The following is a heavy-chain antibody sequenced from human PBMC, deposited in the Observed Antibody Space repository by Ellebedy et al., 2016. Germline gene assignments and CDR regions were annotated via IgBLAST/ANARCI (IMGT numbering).Heavy chain of an antibody. CDR2: INHSGST. V-gene: IGHV4-34*01. J-gene: IGHJ4*02. D-gene: IGHD6-19*01. CDR3: ARADSSGWYPNLGY. Sequence: SETLSLTXAVYGGSFSGYYWSWIRQPPGKGLEWIGEINHSGSTNYNPSLKSRVTISVDTSKNHFSLKLSSVTAADTAVYYCARADSSGWYPNLGYWGQGTLVTVSS. CDR1: GGSFSGYY.